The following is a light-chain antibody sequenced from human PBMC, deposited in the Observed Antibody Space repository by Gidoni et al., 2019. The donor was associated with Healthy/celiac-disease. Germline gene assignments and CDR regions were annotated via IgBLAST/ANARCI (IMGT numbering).Light chain of an antibody. V-gene: IGLV2-23*01. CDR1: SSDVGSYNL. Sequence: QSALTQPAAVSGSPGQSITISCTGTSSDVGSYNLVHCYQQHPGKAPKLMIYEGSKRPSGVSTRFSGSKSGNTASLTISGLQAEAEADYYCCSYAGSSSYVFGTGPKVTVL. CDR3: CSYAGSSSYV. CDR2: EGS. J-gene: IGLJ1*01.